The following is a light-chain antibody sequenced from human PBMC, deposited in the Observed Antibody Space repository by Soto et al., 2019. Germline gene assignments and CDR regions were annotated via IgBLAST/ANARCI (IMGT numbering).Light chain of an antibody. V-gene: IGKV3-20*01. CDR1: QSVSSSY. CDR2: GAS. J-gene: IGKJ3*01. Sequence: EIVLTQSPGTLSLSPGERATLSCRASQSVSSSYLAWYHQKPGQAPRLLIYGASSRATGIPDRFSGSGSGTDFTLTISRLAPEDFAVYYCQQYGSSPRGITFGPGTKVYIK. CDR3: QQYGSSPRGIT.